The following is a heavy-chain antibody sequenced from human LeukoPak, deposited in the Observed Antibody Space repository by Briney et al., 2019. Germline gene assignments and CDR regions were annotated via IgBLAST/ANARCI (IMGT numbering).Heavy chain of an antibody. D-gene: IGHD6-13*01. CDR1: GGSFSGYY. CDR3: ARRRIAAAYLGP. V-gene: IGHV4-34*01. J-gene: IGHJ4*02. Sequence: PSETLSLTCAVYGGSFSGYYWSWIRQPPGKGLEWIGEINHSGGTDYNPSLKSRVTISVDTSKNQSSLKLSSVTAADTAVYYCARRRIAAAYLGPWGQGTLVTVSS. CDR2: INHSGGT.